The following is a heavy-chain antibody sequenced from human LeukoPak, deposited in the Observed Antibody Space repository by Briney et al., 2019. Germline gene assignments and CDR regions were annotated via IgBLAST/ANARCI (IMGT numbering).Heavy chain of an antibody. J-gene: IGHJ4*02. V-gene: IGHV4-59*08. CDR1: GGSISSYY. Sequence: SETLSLTCTVSGGSISSYYWSWIRQPPGKGLEWIGYIYYSGSTNYNPSLKSRVTISVDASKNQFSLKLSSVTAADTAVYYCARHAYYYDSSGYYPYYFDYWGQGTLVTVSS. CDR3: ARHAYYYDSSGYYPYYFDY. D-gene: IGHD3-22*01. CDR2: IYYSGST.